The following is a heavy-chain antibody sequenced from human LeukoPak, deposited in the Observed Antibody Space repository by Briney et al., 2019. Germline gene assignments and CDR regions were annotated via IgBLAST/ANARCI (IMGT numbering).Heavy chain of an antibody. V-gene: IGHV4-59*01. D-gene: IGHD3-10*01. Sequence: SETLSLTCTVSGGSISSYYWSWIRQPPGKGLEWIGYIYYSGSTNYNPSLKSRVTISVDTSKNQFSLKLSSVTAADTAVYYCARDEAPYYYGSGSYYNVGYWGQGTLVTVSS. CDR3: ARDEAPYYYGSGSYYNVGY. J-gene: IGHJ4*02. CDR1: GGSISSYY. CDR2: IYYSGST.